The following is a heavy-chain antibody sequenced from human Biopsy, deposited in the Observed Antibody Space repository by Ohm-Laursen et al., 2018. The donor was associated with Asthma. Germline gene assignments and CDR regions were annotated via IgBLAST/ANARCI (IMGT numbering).Heavy chain of an antibody. CDR3: VKDTYEDDYGYYTFDV. V-gene: IGHV3-23*01. D-gene: IGHD3-22*01. CDR1: GFTFGNFA. CDR2: IKTNRRGA. J-gene: IGHJ3*01. Sequence: SLRLSCTASGFTFGNFAMSRARQAPGKGLEWVSTIKTNRRGADYPGPAKGRFTISRDDSKNTLHLQMSSLRAEDTAVYYCVKDTYEDDYGYYTFDVWGQGTMVTVSS.